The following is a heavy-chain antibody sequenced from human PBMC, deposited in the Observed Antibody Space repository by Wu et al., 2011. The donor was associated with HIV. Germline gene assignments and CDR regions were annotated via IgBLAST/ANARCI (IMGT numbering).Heavy chain of an antibody. CDR1: GYSFTSYG. CDR2: IRTYNGDT. CDR3: AGDLGGDEDT. V-gene: IGHV1-18*01. J-gene: IGHJ5*02. Sequence: QVQLVQSGAEVKKPGASVTVSCKTSGYSFTSYGINWVRQAPGQRLEWMGWIRTYNGDTEYAQKFKGRVTITTDRSTTTAYLDLRSLGSDDTAVYYCAGDLGGDEDTWGQGTLGHRLL. D-gene: IGHD2-21*01.